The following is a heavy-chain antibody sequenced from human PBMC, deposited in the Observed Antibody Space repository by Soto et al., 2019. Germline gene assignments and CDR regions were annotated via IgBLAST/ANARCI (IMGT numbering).Heavy chain of an antibody. V-gene: IGHV4-30-4*01. Sequence: QVQLQESGPGLVKPSQTLSLTCTVSGGSISSGDYYWSWIRQPPGKGLEWIGYIYYSGSTYYNPSLKSRVTISVDTSKNQFSLKLSSVTAADTAVYYCASGDIVLVPAAMFILGGGWFDPWGQGTLVTVSS. CDR1: GGSISSGDYY. D-gene: IGHD2-2*01. CDR2: IYYSGST. J-gene: IGHJ5*02. CDR3: ASGDIVLVPAAMFILGGGWFDP.